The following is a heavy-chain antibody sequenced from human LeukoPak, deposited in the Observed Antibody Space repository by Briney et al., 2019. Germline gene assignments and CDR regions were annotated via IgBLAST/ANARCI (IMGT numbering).Heavy chain of an antibody. CDR1: GGTFSSYA. Sequence: SVKVSCKASGGTFSSYAISWVRQAPGQGLEWMGGIIPIFGTANYAQKFQGRVTITADESTSTAYMELSSLRSEDTAVYYCATYNYDILTGYYKSEALDIWGQGTMVTVSS. D-gene: IGHD3-9*01. CDR3: ATYNYDILTGYYKSEALDI. CDR2: IIPIFGTA. V-gene: IGHV1-69*01. J-gene: IGHJ3*02.